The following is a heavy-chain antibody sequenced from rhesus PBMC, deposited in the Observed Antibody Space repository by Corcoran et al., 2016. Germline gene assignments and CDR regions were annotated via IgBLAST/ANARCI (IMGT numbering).Heavy chain of an antibody. J-gene: IGHJ5-1*01. D-gene: IGHD2-2*01. CDR2: ISSASSYI. CDR3: TSEYCTSTTCYP. Sequence: EVQLVESGGGLVQPGGSLRLSCAASGFTFSSYGMSWVRQAPGKGLEWVSSISSASSYIYYADAVKVRFTISRDNAKNSLSLQMNSLRAEDTAVYYCTSEYCTSTTCYPWGPGVLVTVSS. CDR1: GFTFSSYG. V-gene: IGHV3S16*01.